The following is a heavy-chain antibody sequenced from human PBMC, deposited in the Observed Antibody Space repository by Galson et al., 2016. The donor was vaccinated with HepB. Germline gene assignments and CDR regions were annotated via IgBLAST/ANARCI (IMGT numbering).Heavy chain of an antibody. V-gene: IGHV3-23*01. J-gene: IGHJ4*02. CDR1: GFTFSSYA. CDR3: AKRGFSGFNMIN. D-gene: IGHD5-12*01. Sequence: SLRLSCAASGFTFSSYAMSWVRQAPGKGLEWVSSISANGASTYFADSVKGQFTISRDNSKNTLYLQVNSLRVEDTAVYYCAKRGFSGFNMINWGQGTLVTVSS. CDR2: ISANGAST.